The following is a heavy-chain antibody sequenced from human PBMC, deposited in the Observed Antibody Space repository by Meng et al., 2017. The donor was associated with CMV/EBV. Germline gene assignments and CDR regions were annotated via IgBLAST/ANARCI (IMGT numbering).Heavy chain of an antibody. V-gene: IGHV1-8*01. CDR2: MNPNSGNT. CDR3: AREGTFGDFWRGYYSYYGMDV. D-gene: IGHD3-3*01. CDR1: GYTFTSYD. Sequence: ASVKVSCKASGYTFTSYDINWVRQATGQGLEWMGWMNPNSGNTGYAQKFQGRVTMTRNTSISTAYMELSSLRSEDTAVYYCAREGTFGDFWRGYYSYYGMDVWGQGTTVTVSS. J-gene: IGHJ6*02.